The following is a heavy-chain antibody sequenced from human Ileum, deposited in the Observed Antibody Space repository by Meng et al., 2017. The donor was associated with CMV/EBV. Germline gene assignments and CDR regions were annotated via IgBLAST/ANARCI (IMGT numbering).Heavy chain of an antibody. D-gene: IGHD3-22*01. CDR2: INPNTGGA. J-gene: IGHJ4*01. CDR1: GYNFHAYY. CDR3: ARDTSSGYYFHY. Sequence: CKTSGYNFHAYYVHWVRQSPGQGLEWMGRINPNTGGASYSQKFQDRVTITSDLSLRTVYMEMSSLTSDDTALYYCARDTSSGYYFHYWGRGTLVTVSS. V-gene: IGHV1-2*06.